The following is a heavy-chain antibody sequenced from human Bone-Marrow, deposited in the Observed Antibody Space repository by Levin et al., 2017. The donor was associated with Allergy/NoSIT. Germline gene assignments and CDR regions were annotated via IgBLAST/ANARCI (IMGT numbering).Heavy chain of an antibody. J-gene: IGHJ6*03. CDR3: ARGYVDIVATTYPHRDYYYYYYMDV. CDR1: GGSISSGGYS. D-gene: IGHD5-12*01. V-gene: IGHV4-30-2*01. CDR2: IYHSGST. Sequence: LRLSCAVSGGSISSGGYSWSWIRQPPGKGLEWIGYIYHSGSTYYNPSLKSRVTISVDRSKNQFSLKLSSVTAADTAVYYCARGYVDIVATTYPHRDYYYYYYMDVWGKGTTVTVSS.